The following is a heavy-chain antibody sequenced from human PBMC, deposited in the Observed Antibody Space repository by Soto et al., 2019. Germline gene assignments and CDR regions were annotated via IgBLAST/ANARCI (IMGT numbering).Heavy chain of an antibody. CDR3: ARDCTRCYNGVHAFDI. CDR1: GGSISSGGYY. Sequence: SETLSLTCTVSGGSISSGGYYWSWIRQHPGKGLEWIGYIYYSGSTYYNPSLKSRVTISVDTSKNQFSLKLSSVTAADTAVYYCARDCTRCYNGVHAFDIWGQGTMVTVSS. CDR2: IYYSGST. D-gene: IGHD2-2*02. J-gene: IGHJ3*02. V-gene: IGHV4-31*03.